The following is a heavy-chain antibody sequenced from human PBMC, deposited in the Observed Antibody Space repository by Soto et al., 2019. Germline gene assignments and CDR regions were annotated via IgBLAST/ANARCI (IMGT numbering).Heavy chain of an antibody. CDR3: ASIVVPAAPFDY. V-gene: IGHV4-31*03. J-gene: IGHJ4*02. CDR2: IYYSGST. CDR1: GDSISSNDNY. D-gene: IGHD2-2*01. Sequence: SETLSLTCTVSGDSISSNDNYWSWIRQHPGKGLEWIGYIYYSGSTYYNPSLKSRVTISVDTSKNQFSLKLSSVTAADTAVYYCASIVVPAAPFDYWGQGTLVTVSS.